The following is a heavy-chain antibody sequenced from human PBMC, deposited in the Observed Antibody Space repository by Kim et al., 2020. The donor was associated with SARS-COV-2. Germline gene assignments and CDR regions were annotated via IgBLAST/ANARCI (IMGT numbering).Heavy chain of an antibody. CDR3: ARERWELPFDD. Sequence: RSSAGSVKGRFTISRDSAKNTRYLQMSSRRAEDTAVYYCARERWELPFDDWGQGTLVTVSS. D-gene: IGHD1-26*01. CDR2: R. J-gene: IGHJ4*02. V-gene: IGHV3-74*01.